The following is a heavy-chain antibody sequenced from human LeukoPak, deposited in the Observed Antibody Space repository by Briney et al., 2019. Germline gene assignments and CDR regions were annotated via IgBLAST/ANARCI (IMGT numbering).Heavy chain of an antibody. Sequence: PGGSLRLSCAASGFTFNSYAMHWVRQAPGKGPEWVGRIKSKRDGGATEYAAPVKGRFTISRDDSKNTVYLQMNSLRAEDTAVYYCARRGSYYHYYYMDVWGKGTTVTVSS. D-gene: IGHD3-16*01. J-gene: IGHJ6*03. CDR3: ARRGSYYHYYYMDV. CDR1: GFTFNSYA. V-gene: IGHV3-15*01. CDR2: IKSKRDGGAT.